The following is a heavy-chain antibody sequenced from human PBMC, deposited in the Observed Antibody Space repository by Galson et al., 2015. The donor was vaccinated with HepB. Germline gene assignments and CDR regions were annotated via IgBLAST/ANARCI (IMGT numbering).Heavy chain of an antibody. Sequence: SLRLSCAASGFTFSSYWMIWVRQAPGKGLEWVAKIKQDGSQKYYVDSVKGRFTISRDNAKNSLYLQMNSLRAEDTAVYYCARDGRTYWYFDLWGRGTLVTVSS. CDR3: ARDGRTYWYFDL. V-gene: IGHV3-7*03. CDR2: IKQDGSQK. J-gene: IGHJ2*01. D-gene: IGHD3/OR15-3a*01. CDR1: GFTFSSYW.